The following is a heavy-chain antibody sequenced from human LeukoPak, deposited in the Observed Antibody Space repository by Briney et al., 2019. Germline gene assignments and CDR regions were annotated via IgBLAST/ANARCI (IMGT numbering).Heavy chain of an antibody. V-gene: IGHV5-51*01. J-gene: IGHJ4*02. CDR1: GYNFSSYW. Sequence: GESLKISCKGSGYNFSSYWIGWVRQLPGKGLEWMGIIYPDDSDTRYSTSFQGQVTISSDRSISTAYLQWSSLKASDTAMYYCARHRKDIGFDSWGQGTLVTVSS. D-gene: IGHD2-15*01. CDR2: IYPDDSDT. CDR3: ARHRKDIGFDS.